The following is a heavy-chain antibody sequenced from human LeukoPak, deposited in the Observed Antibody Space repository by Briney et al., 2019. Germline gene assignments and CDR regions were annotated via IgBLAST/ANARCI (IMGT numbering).Heavy chain of an antibody. CDR1: GGSFSGHY. V-gene: IGHV4-34*01. CDR2: INHSGST. D-gene: IGHD1-26*01. J-gene: IGHJ4*02. CDR3: ARGLIGGIVGAPRNYYFDY. Sequence: PSETLSLTCAVYGGSFSGHYWSWIRQPPGKGLEWIGEINHSGSTNYNPSLKSRVTISVDTSKNQFSLKLSSVTAADTAVYYCARGLIGGIVGAPRNYYFDYWGQGTLVTVSS.